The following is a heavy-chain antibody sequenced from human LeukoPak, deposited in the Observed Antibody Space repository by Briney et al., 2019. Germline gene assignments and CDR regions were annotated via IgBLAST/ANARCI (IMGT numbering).Heavy chain of an antibody. V-gene: IGHV1-69*05. CDR2: IIPIFGTA. D-gene: IGHD1-26*01. CDR1: GGTFSSYA. Sequence: ASVKVSCKASGGTFSSYAISWVRQAPGQGLEWMGRIIPIFGTANYAQKFQGRVTITTDESTSTAYMELSSLRSEDTAVYYCARVAARYWEKGAXWFDPXGXGTXVTV. J-gene: IGHJ5*02. CDR3: ARVAARYWEKGAXWFDP.